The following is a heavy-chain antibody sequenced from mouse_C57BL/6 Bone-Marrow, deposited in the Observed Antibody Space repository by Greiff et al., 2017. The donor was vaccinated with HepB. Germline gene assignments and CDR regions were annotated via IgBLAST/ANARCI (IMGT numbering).Heavy chain of an antibody. D-gene: IGHD1-1*01. CDR3: ASSTVVATGFDY. Sequence: DVMLVESGGDLVKPGGSLKLSCAASGFTFSSYGMSWVRQTPDKRLEWVATISSGGSYTYYPDSVKGRFTISRDNAKNTLYLQMSSLKSEDTAMYYCASSTVVATGFDYWGQGTTLTVSS. V-gene: IGHV5-6*02. J-gene: IGHJ2*01. CDR1: GFTFSSYG. CDR2: ISSGGSYT.